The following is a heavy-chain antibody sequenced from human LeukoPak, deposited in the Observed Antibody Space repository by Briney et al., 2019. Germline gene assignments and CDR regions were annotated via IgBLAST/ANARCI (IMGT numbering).Heavy chain of an antibody. V-gene: IGHV4-59*01. Sequence: SQTLPLTCTVSGGSISSYYWSWIRQPPGKGLEWIGYIYYSGSTNYNPSLKSRVTISVDTSKNQFSLKLSSVTAADTAVYYCASMVAATPIWFDPWGQGTLSPSPQ. CDR3: ASMVAATPIWFDP. D-gene: IGHD2-15*01. J-gene: IGHJ5*02. CDR1: GGSISSYY. CDR2: IYYSGST.